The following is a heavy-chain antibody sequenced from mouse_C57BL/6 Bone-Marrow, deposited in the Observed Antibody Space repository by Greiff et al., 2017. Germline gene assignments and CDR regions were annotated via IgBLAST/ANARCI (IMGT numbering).Heavy chain of an antibody. Sequence: VQLQQPGAELVKPGASVKMSCKASGYTFTSYWMNWVKQRPGQGLEWIGDIHPASGSTNYNQKFKSKATLTVDKSSSTAYMQLSSLTSEDSAVYDCGDAVDYWGQGTSVTVSS. CDR2: IHPASGST. CDR1: GYTFTSYW. J-gene: IGHJ4*01. CDR3: GDAVDY. V-gene: IGHV1-55*01.